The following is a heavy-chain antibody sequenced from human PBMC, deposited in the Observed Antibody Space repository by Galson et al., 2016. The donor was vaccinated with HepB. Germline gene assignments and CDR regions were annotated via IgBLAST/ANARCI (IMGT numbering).Heavy chain of an antibody. V-gene: IGHV5-51*01. CDR1: GYTFNTYW. CDR3: AGHGHIESGIYPGSMDV. Sequence: QSGAEVKKPEESLKISCKTSGYTFNTYWIGWVRQMPGKGLEWMGIIYPGDSNTRYSPSFQGQVTISADKSISTAYLQWSSLKASDTAIYYCAGHGHIESGIYPGSMDVGGQGTTVTVSS. J-gene: IGHJ6*02. D-gene: IGHD3-10*01. CDR2: IYPGDSNT.